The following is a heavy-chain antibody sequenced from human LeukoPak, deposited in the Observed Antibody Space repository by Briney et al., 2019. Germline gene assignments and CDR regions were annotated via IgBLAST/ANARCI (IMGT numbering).Heavy chain of an antibody. CDR2: IKQDGDQK. CDR1: RFTFSRYW. V-gene: IGHV3-7*01. D-gene: IGHD3-10*01. J-gene: IGHJ4*02. Sequence: GRSLRLSCVASRFTFSRYWMSWVRQAPGKGLEWVANIKQDGDQKHYVDSVRGRFIISRDNAKNSLHLQMNSLRAEDTAVYYCARFAKGYGSGDIDYWGQGTLVTVSS. CDR3: ARFAKGYGSGDIDY.